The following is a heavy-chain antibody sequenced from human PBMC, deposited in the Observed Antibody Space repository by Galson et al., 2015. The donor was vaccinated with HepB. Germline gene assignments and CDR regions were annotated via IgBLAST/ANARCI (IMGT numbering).Heavy chain of an antibody. J-gene: IGHJ6*02. D-gene: IGHD6-19*01. Sequence: SCKASGGTFSSYAISWVRQAPGQGLEWMGGIIPIFGTANYAQKFQGRVTITADESTSTAYMELSSLRSEDTAVYYCARGGDKRGRVAVAIDVWGQGTTVTVSS. CDR1: GGTFSSYA. CDR3: ARGGDKRGRVAVAIDV. CDR2: IIPIFGTA. V-gene: IGHV1-69*01.